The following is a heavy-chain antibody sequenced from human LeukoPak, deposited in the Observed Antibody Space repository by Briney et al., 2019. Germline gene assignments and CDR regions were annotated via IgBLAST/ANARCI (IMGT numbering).Heavy chain of an antibody. CDR3: ARVSLLDDGGLGDY. CDR1: GFTFSDYY. V-gene: IGHV3-11*06. J-gene: IGHJ4*02. Sequence: GGSLRLSCAASGFTFSDYYMTWFRQAPGKGLEWVSYISGGSSYTNFADSVKGRFTISRDNAKNSLYLQMNSPRAEDTAVYYCARVSLLDDGGLGDYWGQGTLVTVSS. CDR2: ISGGSSYT. D-gene: IGHD4-23*01.